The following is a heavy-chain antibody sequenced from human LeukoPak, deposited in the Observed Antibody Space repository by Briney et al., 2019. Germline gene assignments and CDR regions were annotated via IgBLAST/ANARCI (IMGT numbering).Heavy chain of an antibody. CDR3: ARAGIASTYYFDY. V-gene: IGHV6-1*01. CDR1: GDSVSSNSAS. J-gene: IGHJ4*02. Sequence: PSQTLSLTCAISGDSVSSNSASWNWIRQSPSRGLEWLARTYYRSKWYNDYAVSVKSRISINADTSKNQFSLLLDSVTPEDTAVYFCARAGIASTYYFDYWGRGALVTVSS. CDR2: TYYRSKWYN. D-gene: IGHD6-13*01.